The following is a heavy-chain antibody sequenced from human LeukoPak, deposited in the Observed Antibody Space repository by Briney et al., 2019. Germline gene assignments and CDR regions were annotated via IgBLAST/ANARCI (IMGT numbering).Heavy chain of an antibody. Sequence: PSETLSLTCTVSGGSISSYYWSWIRQPPGKGLDWIGYIYYSGSTNYNPSLKSRVTISVDTSKNQFSLKLSSVTAADTAVYYCARLLRIAAAASFDYWGQGTLVTVSS. D-gene: IGHD6-13*01. J-gene: IGHJ4*02. V-gene: IGHV4-59*08. CDR1: GGSISSYY. CDR2: IYYSGST. CDR3: ARLLRIAAAASFDY.